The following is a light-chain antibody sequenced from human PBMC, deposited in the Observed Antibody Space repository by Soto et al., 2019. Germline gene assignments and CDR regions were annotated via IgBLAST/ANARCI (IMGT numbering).Light chain of an antibody. V-gene: IGKV3-11*01. J-gene: IGKJ2*01. Sequence: EIVLTQSPATLSLSPGERATLSCRASQSVGSYLAWYQHKPGQAPRLLIYGASNRATDIPGRFSGRGSGTDFTLTISSLESGDSAVYYCQQRDKWPRTVGQGPKLEIK. CDR3: QQRDKWPRT. CDR2: GAS. CDR1: QSVGSY.